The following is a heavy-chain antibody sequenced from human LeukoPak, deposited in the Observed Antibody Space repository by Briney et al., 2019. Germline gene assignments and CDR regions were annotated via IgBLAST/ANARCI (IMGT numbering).Heavy chain of an antibody. CDR1: GGSFSGYY. Sequence: SETLSLTCAVYGGSFSGYYWSWIRQPPGKGLEWIGEINHSGSTNYNPSLKSRVTISVDTSKNQFSLKLSSVTAADTAVYYCAPMTTVTGASWGQGTLVTVSS. D-gene: IGHD4-11*01. V-gene: IGHV4-34*01. CDR3: APMTTVTGAS. J-gene: IGHJ5*02. CDR2: INHSGST.